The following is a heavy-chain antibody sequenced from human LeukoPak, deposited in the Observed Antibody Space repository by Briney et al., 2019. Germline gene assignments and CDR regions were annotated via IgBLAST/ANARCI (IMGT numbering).Heavy chain of an antibody. D-gene: IGHD1-1*01. V-gene: IGHV3-64*01. Sequence: RGALRLSCAASGFTFSNYGMHWVRQAPGKGLEYVSAISSNGGSTNYANSVKGRFTISRDNSKNTLYLQMGSLRAEDMAVYYCARSLERSGPYYYYMDVWGTGTPVTVSS. CDR3: ARSLERSGPYYYYMDV. CDR2: ISSNGGST. CDR1: GFTFSNYG. J-gene: IGHJ6*03.